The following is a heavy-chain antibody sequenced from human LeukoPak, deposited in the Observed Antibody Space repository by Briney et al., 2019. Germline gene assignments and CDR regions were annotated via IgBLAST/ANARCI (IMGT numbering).Heavy chain of an antibody. J-gene: IGHJ4*02. CDR1: GFPFSTYD. D-gene: IGHD3-10*01. CDR3: AKGLGTGSVLARPLHY. Sequence: GGSLRLSCAASGFPFSTYDMHWVRQAPDKGPQWVAVISSDGYRTDYPDSVRGRFTISRDNFKNTVDLQMISVTAEDTAMYFCAKGLGTGSVLARPLHYWGQGTLVTVSS. V-gene: IGHV3-30*18. CDR2: ISSDGYRT.